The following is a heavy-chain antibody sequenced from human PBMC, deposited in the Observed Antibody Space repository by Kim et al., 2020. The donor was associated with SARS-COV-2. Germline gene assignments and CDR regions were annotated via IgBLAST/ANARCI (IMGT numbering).Heavy chain of an antibody. Sequence: SETLSLTCTVSGGSISSGGYYWSWIRQHPGKGLEWIGYIYYSGSTYYNPSLKSRVTISVDTSKNQFSLKLSSVTAADTAVYYCARDRVVYATYYYYGMDVWGQGTTVTVSS. CDR2: IYYSGST. CDR3: ARDRVVYATYYYYGMDV. J-gene: IGHJ6*02. D-gene: IGHD2-8*02. V-gene: IGHV4-31*03. CDR1: GGSISSGGYY.